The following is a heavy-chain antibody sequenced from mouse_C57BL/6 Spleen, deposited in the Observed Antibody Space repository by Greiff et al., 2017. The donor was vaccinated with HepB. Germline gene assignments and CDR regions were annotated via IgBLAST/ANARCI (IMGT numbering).Heavy chain of an antibody. V-gene: IGHV1-64*01. CDR1: GYTFTSYW. CDR2: IHPNSGST. D-gene: IGHD4-1*01. J-gene: IGHJ3*01. CDR3: ARSRGGTYWFAY. Sequence: VQLQQPGAELVKPGASVKLSCKASGYTFTSYWMHWVKQRPGQGLEWIGMIHPNSGSTNYNEKFKSKATLTVDKSSSTAYMQLSSLTSEDSAVYYCARSRGGTYWFAYWGQGTLVTVSA.